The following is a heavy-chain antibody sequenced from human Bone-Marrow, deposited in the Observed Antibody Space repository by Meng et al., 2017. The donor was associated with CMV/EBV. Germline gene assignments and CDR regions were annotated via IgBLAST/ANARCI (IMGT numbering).Heavy chain of an antibody. Sequence: CAVYGGSFSGYYWSWIRQPPGKGLEWIGEINHSGSTNYNPSLKSRVTISVDTSKNQFSLELSSVTAADTAVYYCARMTTVNSSEFDYWGQGTLVTVSS. CDR1: GGSFSGYY. CDR3: ARMTTVNSSEFDY. V-gene: IGHV4-34*01. D-gene: IGHD4-17*01. J-gene: IGHJ4*02. CDR2: INHSGST.